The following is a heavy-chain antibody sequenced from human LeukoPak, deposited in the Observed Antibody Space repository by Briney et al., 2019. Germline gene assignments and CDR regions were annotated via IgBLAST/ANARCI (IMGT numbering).Heavy chain of an antibody. Sequence: SGGSLRLSCAASGFTYSSYTMNWVRQAPGKGLEWVSSISSSSSYIYYADSVKGRFTISRDNAKNSLYLQMNSLRAEDTAVYYCARVRRLRLGELSSDYWGQGTLVTVSS. J-gene: IGHJ4*02. CDR1: GFTYSSYT. D-gene: IGHD3-16*02. V-gene: IGHV3-21*01. CDR3: ARVRRLRLGELSSDY. CDR2: ISSSSSYI.